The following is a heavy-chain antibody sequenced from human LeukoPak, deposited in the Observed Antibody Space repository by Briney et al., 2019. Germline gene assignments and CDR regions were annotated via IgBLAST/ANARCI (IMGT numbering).Heavy chain of an antibody. V-gene: IGHV1-18*04. CDR3: ARVVIRFLEWLSISGVDY. CDR2: ISAYNGNT. J-gene: IGHJ4*02. CDR1: GYTLTDYY. Sequence: GASVKVSCKASGYTLTDYYMHWVRQAPGQGLEWMGWISAYNGNTNYAQKLQGRVTMTTDTSTSTAYMELRSLRSDDTAVYYCARVVIRFLEWLSISGVDYWGQGTLVTVSS. D-gene: IGHD3-3*01.